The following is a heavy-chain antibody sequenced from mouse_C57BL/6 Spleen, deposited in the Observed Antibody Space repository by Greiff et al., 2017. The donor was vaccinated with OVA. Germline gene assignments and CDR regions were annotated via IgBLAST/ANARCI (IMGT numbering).Heavy chain of an antibody. CDR1: GYTFTSYW. CDR3: ASLYYSNYGDAMDY. D-gene: IGHD2-5*01. CDR2: IDPSDSYT. Sequence: VQLQQSGAELVKPGASVKLSCKASGYTFTSYWMQWVKQRPGQGLAWIGEIDPSDSYTNYNQKFKGKATLTVDTSSSTAYMQLSSLTSEDSAVYYGASLYYSNYGDAMDYWGQGTSVTVSS. V-gene: IGHV1-50*01. J-gene: IGHJ4*01.